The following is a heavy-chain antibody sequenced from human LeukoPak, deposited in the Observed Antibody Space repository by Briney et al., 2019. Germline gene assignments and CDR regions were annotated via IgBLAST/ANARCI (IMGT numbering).Heavy chain of an antibody. CDR3: ARGGDSGWYLRYYYYYGMDV. J-gene: IGHJ6*02. D-gene: IGHD6-19*01. V-gene: IGHV1-8*01. CDR2: MNPSSGNT. Sequence: ASVKVSCKASGYTFTSYDINWVRQATGQGLEWMGWMNPSSGNTGYAQKFQGRVTMTRNTSISTAYMELSSLRSEDTAVYYCARGGDSGWYLRYYYYYGMDVWGQGTTVTVSS. CDR1: GYTFTSYD.